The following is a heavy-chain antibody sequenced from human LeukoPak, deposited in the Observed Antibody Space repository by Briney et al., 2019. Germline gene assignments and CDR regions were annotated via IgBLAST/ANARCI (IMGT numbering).Heavy chain of an antibody. CDR1: GFTFSSYA. J-gene: IGHJ4*02. CDR2: ISYDGSNK. D-gene: IGHD3-10*01. V-gene: IGHV3-30*04. Sequence: PGGSLRLSCAASGFTFSSYAMHWVRQAPGKGLEWVAVISYDGSNKYYADSVKGRFTISRDNSKNTLYLQMNSLRAEDTAVYYCAKERDTMVRVFDYWGQGTLVTVSS. CDR3: AKERDTMVRVFDY.